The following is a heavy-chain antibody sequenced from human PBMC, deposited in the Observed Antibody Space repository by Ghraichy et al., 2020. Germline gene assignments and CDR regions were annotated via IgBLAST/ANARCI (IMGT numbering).Heavy chain of an antibody. CDR2: IWYDGSNK. V-gene: IGHV3-33*01. CDR1: GFTFSSYG. J-gene: IGHJ4*02. Sequence: GESLNISCAASGFTFSSYGMHWVRQAPGKGLEWVAVIWYDGSNKYYADSVKGRFTISRDNSKNTLYLQMNSLRAEDTAVYYCAREGDYFGSSDYWGQGTLVTVSS. D-gene: IGHD2/OR15-2a*01. CDR3: AREGDYFGSSDY.